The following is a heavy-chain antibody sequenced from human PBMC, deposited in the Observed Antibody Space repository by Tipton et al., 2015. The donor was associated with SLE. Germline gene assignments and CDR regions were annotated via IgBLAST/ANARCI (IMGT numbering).Heavy chain of an antibody. CDR3: ARGGFGSSVWFDP. J-gene: IGHJ5*02. Sequence: TLSLTCAVSGYSISSGYYWGWIRQPPGKGLEWIGSIFHGGSTYYNPSLKSRLTISVDTSKNQFSLKLSSVTAADTAVYYCARGGFGSSVWFDPWGQGTLVTVFS. V-gene: IGHV4-38-2*01. CDR1: GYSISSGYY. D-gene: IGHD6-6*01. CDR2: IFHGGST.